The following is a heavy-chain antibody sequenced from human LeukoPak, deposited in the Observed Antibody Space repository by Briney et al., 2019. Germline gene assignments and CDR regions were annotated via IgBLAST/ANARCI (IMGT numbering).Heavy chain of an antibody. CDR3: ARDPGAVTINWFDP. CDR2: ISGSGSST. J-gene: IGHJ5*02. Sequence: GGSLRLSCAASGFTFSSYAMSWVRQAPGKGLEWVAAISGSGSSTYYADFVKGRFTISRDNSKNTLFLQMNSLRAEDTAVYYCARDPGAVTINWFDPWGQGTLVTVSS. V-gene: IGHV3-23*01. D-gene: IGHD4-17*01. CDR1: GFTFSSYA.